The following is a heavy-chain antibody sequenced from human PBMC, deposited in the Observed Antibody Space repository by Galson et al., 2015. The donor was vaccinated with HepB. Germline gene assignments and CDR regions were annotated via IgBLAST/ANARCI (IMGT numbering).Heavy chain of an antibody. Sequence: SLRLSCAASGFTVSNNYMSWVRQAPGKGLEWVSVIYSSGSTYYADSVKGRFTISRDISQNTLYLQMNSLRAEDTAVYYCARTPPRSTYFDYWGQGTLSPSPQ. V-gene: IGHV3-53*01. CDR2: IYSSGST. CDR1: GFTVSNNY. J-gene: IGHJ4*02. D-gene: IGHD1-26*01. CDR3: ARTPPRSTYFDY.